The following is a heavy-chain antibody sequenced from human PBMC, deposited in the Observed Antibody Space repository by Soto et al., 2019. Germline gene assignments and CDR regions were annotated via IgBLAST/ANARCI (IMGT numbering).Heavy chain of an antibody. D-gene: IGHD7-27*01. CDR1: GFTFSSYA. CDR2: ISGSGGST. Sequence: EVPMLESGGGLVQPGESLRLSCAASGFTFSSYAMSWVRQAPGKGLKWVSTISGSGGSTYYAESVKGRFTISRDNSKNTLYLQMNSLGAEDTAVYYCAKDRAEWGSYDYWGQGILVTVSS. J-gene: IGHJ4*02. V-gene: IGHV3-23*01. CDR3: AKDRAEWGSYDY.